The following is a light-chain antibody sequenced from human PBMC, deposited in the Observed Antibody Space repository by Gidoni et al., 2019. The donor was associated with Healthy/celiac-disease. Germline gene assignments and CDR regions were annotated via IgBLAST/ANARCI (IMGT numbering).Light chain of an antibody. J-gene: IGKJ4*01. CDR1: QGSSSW. V-gene: IGKV1-5*03. CDR2: KAS. Sequence: DIQLTQPPASLSASVGDRVTITCRASQGSSSWLAWYQQKPGKAPKLLIYKASRLESGVPSRFSGSGSGTEFTLTISSLQPDDFATYYCQQYNSYPLTFXGXTKVEIK. CDR3: QQYNSYPLT.